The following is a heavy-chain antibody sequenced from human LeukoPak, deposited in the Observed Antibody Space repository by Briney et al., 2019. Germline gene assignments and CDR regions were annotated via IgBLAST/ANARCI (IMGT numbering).Heavy chain of an antibody. CDR2: ISTSGYST. CDR3: AKGGYCTSTSCYGYFDS. CDR1: GFTFSSNA. J-gene: IGHJ4*02. D-gene: IGHD2-2*01. Sequence: GGSLRLSCAVSGFTFSSNAMSWVRQAPGKGLEWVSAISTSGYSTYYADSVKGRSTISRDNSKNTLYLQMDSLRAEDTAVYYCAKGGYCTSTSCYGYFDSWGQGTLVTVSS. V-gene: IGHV3-23*01.